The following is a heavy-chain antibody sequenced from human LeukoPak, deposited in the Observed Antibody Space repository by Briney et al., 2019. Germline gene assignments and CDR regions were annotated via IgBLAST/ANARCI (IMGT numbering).Heavy chain of an antibody. J-gene: IGHJ4*02. D-gene: IGHD3-16*01. Sequence: ASVKASCKASGYTFTNYDLNWVRQATGQGLEWMGRINPNNGDTAYAQQFQGRLTLTRSTSISTAYMELSSLRSEDTAVYYCARGRRLRSGVSYYFDYWGQGTLVTVSS. CDR1: GYTFTNYD. V-gene: IGHV1-8*01. CDR3: ARGRRLRSGVSYYFDY. CDR2: INPNNGDT.